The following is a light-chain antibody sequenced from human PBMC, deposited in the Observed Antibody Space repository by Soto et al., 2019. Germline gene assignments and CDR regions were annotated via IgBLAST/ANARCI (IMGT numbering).Light chain of an antibody. CDR1: QSVSSSY. Sequence: ENVLTQSPGTLSLSPGERATLSCRASQSVSSSYLAWYQQKPGQAPRLLIYDASNRATGISARFSGSGSGPDFTRTISGLEPEDVAVDGCQQRIKWPPEVPFAQGRRLEIK. CDR2: DAS. V-gene: IGKV3-11*01. CDR3: QQRIKWPPEVP. J-gene: IGKJ5*01.